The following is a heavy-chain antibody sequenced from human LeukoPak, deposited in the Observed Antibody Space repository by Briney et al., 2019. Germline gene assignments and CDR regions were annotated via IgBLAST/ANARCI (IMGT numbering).Heavy chain of an antibody. V-gene: IGHV5-51*01. CDR2: IYPGDSDT. D-gene: IGHD4-23*01. Sequence: PGESLKISCKGSGYTFSSYWIAWVRQMPGKALECMGIIYPGDSDTRYNPSSQGQVTISADKSISTAYLQWSSLKASDTAMYYCARLRNSNFDYWGQGTLVTVSS. CDR3: ARLRNSNFDY. J-gene: IGHJ4*02. CDR1: GYTFSSYW.